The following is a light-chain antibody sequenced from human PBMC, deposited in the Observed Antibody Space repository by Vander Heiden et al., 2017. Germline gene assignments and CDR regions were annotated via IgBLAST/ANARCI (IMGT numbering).Light chain of an antibody. Sequence: EIVLTHSPATLSLSPGERATLSCRASQSVSNYLSWYQQKPGQAPRLLIYDASNRATGIPARFSGSGSGTDFTLTISNLEPEDCAIYYCQQRDICPLTFGQGTQVEIK. V-gene: IGKV3-11*01. CDR1: QSVSNY. J-gene: IGKJ5*01. CDR3: QQRDICPLT. CDR2: DAS.